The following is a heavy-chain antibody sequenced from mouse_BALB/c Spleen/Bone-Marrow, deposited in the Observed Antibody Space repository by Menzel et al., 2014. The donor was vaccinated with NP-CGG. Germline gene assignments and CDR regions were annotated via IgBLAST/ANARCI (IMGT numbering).Heavy chain of an antibody. CDR2: IRNKANGYTT. CDR1: GFTFTNYF. Sequence: EVQVVESGGGLVQPGGSLRLSCTTSGFTFTNYFMTWVRQPPGKALEWLGFIRNKANGYTTECNPSVKGRFTISRDNSQGIFYLQMNTLRAEDSAIYYCARDYNGYFDFWGQGTTLTVSS. V-gene: IGHV7-3*02. J-gene: IGHJ2*01. D-gene: IGHD6-1*01. CDR3: ARDYNGYFDF.